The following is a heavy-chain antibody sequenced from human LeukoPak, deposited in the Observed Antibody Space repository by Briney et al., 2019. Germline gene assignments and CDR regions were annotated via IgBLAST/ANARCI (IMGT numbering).Heavy chain of an antibody. CDR1: GASFNSDDQY. D-gene: IGHD3-22*01. CDR2: THTSGML. J-gene: IGHJ4*02. CDR3: SRGLDSRKLGY. V-gene: IGHV4-31*03. Sequence: SETLSLTCTVSGASFNSDDQYWNWIRHSPGKGLEWIGSTHTSGMLYNNPSLESRVTMSRDTSKNQFSLNLNSVTAADAGVYFCSRGLDSRKLGYWGQGILVTVSS.